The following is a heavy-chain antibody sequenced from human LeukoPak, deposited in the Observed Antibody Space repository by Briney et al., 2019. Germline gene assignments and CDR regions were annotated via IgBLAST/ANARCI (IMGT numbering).Heavy chain of an antibody. CDR3: ARDYGEPNWFGP. CDR1: GYTFTGYY. CDR2: INANSGDT. V-gene: IGHV1-2*04. J-gene: IGHJ5*02. Sequence: ASVKVSCKASGYTFTGYYIHWVRQAPGQGLEWTGWINANSGDTNYAQNFQDWVTMTRDTSISTAYMELSRLRFDDTAVYYCARDYGEPNWFGPWGQGTLVTVSS. D-gene: IGHD4-17*01.